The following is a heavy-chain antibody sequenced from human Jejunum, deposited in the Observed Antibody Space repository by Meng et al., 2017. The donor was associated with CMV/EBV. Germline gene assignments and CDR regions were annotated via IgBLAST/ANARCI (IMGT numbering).Heavy chain of an antibody. CDR3: AKDGGSYLDYYFDY. Sequence: SGSTFTDYYMQWVRPAPGQGLEWMGWINPNTGDTNYAQKFQGRVTMTRDMSINTVYMELTRLRSDDTAVYYCAKDGGSYLDYYFDYWGQGTLVTVSS. J-gene: IGHJ4*02. D-gene: IGHD1-26*01. CDR1: GSTFTDYY. V-gene: IGHV1-2*02. CDR2: INPNTGDT.